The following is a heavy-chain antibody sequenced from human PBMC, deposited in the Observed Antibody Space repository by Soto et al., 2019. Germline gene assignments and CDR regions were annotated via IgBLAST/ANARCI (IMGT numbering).Heavy chain of an antibody. CDR1: GGTFSTYA. V-gene: IGHV1-69*01. J-gene: IGHJ6*02. CDR3: AREWARTNGWPRTPNYGMDV. CDR2: IIPIFRTT. Sequence: QVQLVQSGAEVKKPGSSVKVSCKTSGGTFSTYAISWVRQAPGQGLEWMGGIIPIFRTTNYAQKFRGRVTITAYESTGTAYMELSSLRTEDTAMYYCAREWARTNGWPRTPNYGMDVWGQGTTVTVSS. D-gene: IGHD6-19*01.